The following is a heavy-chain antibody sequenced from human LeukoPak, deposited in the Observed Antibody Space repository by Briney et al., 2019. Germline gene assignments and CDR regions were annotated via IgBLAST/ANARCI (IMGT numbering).Heavy chain of an antibody. CDR1: GGTFSSYA. Sequence: SVKVSCKASGGTFSSYAISWVRQAPGQGLEWMGGIIPIFGTANYAQKFQGRVTITADESTSTAYMELSSLRSEDTAVYYCARDPWPRQDNWFDPWGRGTLVTVSS. CDR2: IIPIFGTA. CDR3: ARDPWPRQDNWFDP. V-gene: IGHV1-69*01. D-gene: IGHD5-24*01. J-gene: IGHJ5*02.